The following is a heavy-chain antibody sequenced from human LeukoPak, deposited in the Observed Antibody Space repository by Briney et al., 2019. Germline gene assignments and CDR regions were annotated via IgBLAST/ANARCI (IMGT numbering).Heavy chain of an antibody. V-gene: IGHV3-74*01. CDR1: GFTFSSYW. J-gene: IGHJ4*02. CDR2: IKGDGSST. Sequence: PGGSLRLSCAASGFTFSSYWMHWVRHTPGKGLVWVSRIKGDGSSTSYADSVKGRFTISRDNAKNTPYLQMNSLRAEDTAVYYCARDGYSFGHDFDYWGQGTLVTVSS. D-gene: IGHD5-18*01. CDR3: ARDGYSFGHDFDY.